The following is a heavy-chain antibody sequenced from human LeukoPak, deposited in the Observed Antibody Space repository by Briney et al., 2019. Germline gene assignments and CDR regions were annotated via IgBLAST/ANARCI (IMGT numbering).Heavy chain of an antibody. CDR1: GYTFTSYY. V-gene: IGHV1-46*01. CDR3: ARDMDTAMPSNWFDP. D-gene: IGHD5-18*01. CDR2: INPSGGST. J-gene: IGHJ5*02. Sequence: GASVKVCCKASGYTFTSYYMHWVRQAPGQGLEWMGIINPSGGSTSYAQKFQGRVTMTRDTSTSTVYMELSSLRSEDTAVYYCARDMDTAMPSNWFDPWGQGTLVTVSS.